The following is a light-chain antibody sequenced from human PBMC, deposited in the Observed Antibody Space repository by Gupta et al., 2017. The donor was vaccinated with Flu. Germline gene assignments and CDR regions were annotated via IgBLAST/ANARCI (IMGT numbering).Light chain of an antibody. Sequence: DIVLTESPLSLPVTTGEPASISCRSSQSLLHSNGYNYFDWYLQKPGQSPQLLIYLGSNRASGVPDRFSGSGSGTDFTLKISRVEAEDVGVYYCMQAREPPYSFGQGTKLEIK. CDR3: MQAREPPYS. CDR2: LGS. V-gene: IGKV2-28*01. CDR1: QSLLHSNGYNY. J-gene: IGKJ2*03.